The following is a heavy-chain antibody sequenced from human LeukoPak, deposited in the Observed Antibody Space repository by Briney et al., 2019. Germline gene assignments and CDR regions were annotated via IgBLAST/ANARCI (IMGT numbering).Heavy chain of an antibody. J-gene: IGHJ4*02. V-gene: IGHV3-23*01. CDR3: ATSTSAVPVATSDY. D-gene: IGHD2-2*01. CDR1: GFTFSSYA. Sequence: GGSLRLSCAASGFTFSSYAMNWVRQAPGKGLEWVSAISGTGNSIYHVDSLKGRFTISRDNSKNTLFLQMNNLRSEDMAVYYCATSTSAVPVATSDYWGQGTLVTVSS. CDR2: ISGTGNSI.